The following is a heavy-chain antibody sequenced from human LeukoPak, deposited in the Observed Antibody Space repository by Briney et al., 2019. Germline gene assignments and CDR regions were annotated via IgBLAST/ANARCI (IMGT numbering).Heavy chain of an antibody. CDR2: IYYSGST. D-gene: IGHD3-9*01. V-gene: IGHV4-39*01. Sequence: PSETLSLTCTVSGGSISSSSYYWGWIRQPPGKGLEWIGSIYYSGSTYYNPSLKSRVTISVDTSKNQFSLKLSSVTAADTAVYYCARAPPENWLGTYYFDYWGQGTLVTVSS. CDR1: GGSISSSSYY. CDR3: ARAPPENWLGTYYFDY. J-gene: IGHJ4*02.